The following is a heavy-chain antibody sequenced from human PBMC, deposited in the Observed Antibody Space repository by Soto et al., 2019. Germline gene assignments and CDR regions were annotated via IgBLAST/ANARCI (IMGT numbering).Heavy chain of an antibody. J-gene: IGHJ4*02. V-gene: IGHV3-7*01. D-gene: IGHD6-19*01. CDR2: IKEDESEK. Sequence: GGSLRLSCAASGFTFNTYWMSWVRQAPGKGLEWVANIKEDESEKYYLDSVKGRFTISRDNAKNSLYLQMDSLRAEDTVVYFCARDRAVSGTTPFTYWGQGTLVTVSS. CDR3: ARDRAVSGTTPFTY. CDR1: GFTFNTYW.